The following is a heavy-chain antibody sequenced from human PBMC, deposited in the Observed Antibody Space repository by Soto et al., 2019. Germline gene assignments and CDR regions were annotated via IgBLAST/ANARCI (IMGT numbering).Heavy chain of an antibody. Sequence: QVQLVQSGAEEKKPGASVKISGKASGYTFTKYAMHWVRQAPGQSLEWMGWINAGNGNTKYSQKFQGRVTITRDTSASTAYMELSNLRSEDTAVYYCAREQWLGVDYWGQGTLVTVSS. CDR2: INAGNGNT. D-gene: IGHD6-19*01. V-gene: IGHV1-3*05. J-gene: IGHJ4*02. CDR1: GYTFTKYA. CDR3: AREQWLGVDY.